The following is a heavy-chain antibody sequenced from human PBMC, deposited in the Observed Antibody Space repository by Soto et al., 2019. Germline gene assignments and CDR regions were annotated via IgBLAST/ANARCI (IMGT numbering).Heavy chain of an antibody. J-gene: IGHJ6*03. CDR2: ISAYNGNT. CDR3: ARDRGVAPPVAGNTHYYYYMDV. V-gene: IGHV1-18*01. D-gene: IGHD6-19*01. Sequence: QDQLVQSGVEVKKPGASVKVSCKASGYSFTNYGITWVRQAHGQGFEWMGWISAYNGNTNYAQKFQDSVTMTTDASTSTAYFELRSLRSDDTAVYYCARDRGVAPPVAGNTHYYYYMDVCGKGTTVTVSS. CDR1: GYSFTNYG.